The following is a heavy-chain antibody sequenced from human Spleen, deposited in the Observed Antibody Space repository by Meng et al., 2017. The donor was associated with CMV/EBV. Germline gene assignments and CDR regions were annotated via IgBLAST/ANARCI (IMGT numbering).Heavy chain of an antibody. D-gene: IGHD1-26*01. CDR2: IYYSGST. V-gene: IGHV4-39*01. J-gene: IGHJ3*02. CDR1: GGSISSSSYY. CDR3: ARIVGATRVDI. Sequence: SETLSLTCAVYGGSISSSSYYWGWIRQPPGKGLEWIGSIYYSGSTYYNPSLKSRVTISVDTSKNQFSLKLSSVTAADTAVYYCARIVGATRVDIWGQGTMVTVSS.